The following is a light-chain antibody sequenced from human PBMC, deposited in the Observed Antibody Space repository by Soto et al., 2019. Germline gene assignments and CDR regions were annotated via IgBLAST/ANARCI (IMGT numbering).Light chain of an antibody. J-gene: IGKJ1*01. V-gene: IGKV3-15*01. CDR3: QQYNNCPPT. CDR2: GAS. Sequence: EIVMTQSPATLSVSPGERATLSCRASQSVSSNLAWYQQKPGQSPRLLINGASTRATGIPARFSGSGSGTEFTLTISSLQSEDFAVYYCQQYNNCPPTFGQGTKVEIK. CDR1: QSVSSN.